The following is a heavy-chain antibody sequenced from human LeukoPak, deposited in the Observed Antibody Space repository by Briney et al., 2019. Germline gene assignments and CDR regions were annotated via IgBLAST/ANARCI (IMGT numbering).Heavy chain of an antibody. CDR1: GGSNSSGDYY. V-gene: IGHV4-30-4*01. D-gene: IGHD3-10*01. Sequence: SETLSLTCTVSGGSNSSGDYYWSWIRQPPGKGLEWIGYIYYSGSTYYNPSLKSRVTISVDTSKNQFSLKLSSVTAADTAVYYCAREWFGGYFDYWGQGTLVTVSS. CDR2: IYYSGST. J-gene: IGHJ4*02. CDR3: AREWFGGYFDY.